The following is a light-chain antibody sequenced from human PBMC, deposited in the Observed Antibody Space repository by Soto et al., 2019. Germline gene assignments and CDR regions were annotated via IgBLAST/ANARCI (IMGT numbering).Light chain of an antibody. CDR1: QSIRNN. Sequence: EIVLTQSPATLSVSPGERATLSCRASQSIRNNLAWYQQKAGQAPRLLIYSASARATGIPARFTGSGFGTEFTLTISSLQSEDFAVYYCQYSNNCPPMTFGQGTRVDVK. CDR2: SAS. J-gene: IGKJ1*01. CDR3: QYSNNCPPMT. V-gene: IGKV3-15*01.